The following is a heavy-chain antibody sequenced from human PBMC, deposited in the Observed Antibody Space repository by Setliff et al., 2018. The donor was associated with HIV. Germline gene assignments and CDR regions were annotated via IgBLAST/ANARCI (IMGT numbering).Heavy chain of an antibody. Sequence: ASVKVSCKSSGYTFSNYALHWVRQAPGQRLEWIGWINAGNGNTKYSQKFQGRVTITADKSTSTAYMELSSLRSEDTAAYYCARIGPDSSGYLRPGTDYWGQGTLVTVSS. D-gene: IGHD3-22*01. CDR3: ARIGPDSSGYLRPGTDY. J-gene: IGHJ4*02. V-gene: IGHV1-3*01. CDR1: GYTFSNYA. CDR2: INAGNGNT.